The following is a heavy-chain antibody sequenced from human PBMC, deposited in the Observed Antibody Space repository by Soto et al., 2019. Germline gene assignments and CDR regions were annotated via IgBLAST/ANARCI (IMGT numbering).Heavy chain of an antibody. CDR2: TSSRSGTI. D-gene: IGHD5-18*01. Sequence: GGSLRLSCAASGFSVSDYYMTWIRQAPGQGLEWVSYTSSRSGTIFYADSVKGRFTLSRDNSKNSMYLQMNSLRAEDTAVYYCAREVDRALVGSPHYFDYWGQGTLVTVS. J-gene: IGHJ4*01. CDR1: GFSVSDYY. CDR3: AREVDRALVGSPHYFDY. V-gene: IGHV3-11*01.